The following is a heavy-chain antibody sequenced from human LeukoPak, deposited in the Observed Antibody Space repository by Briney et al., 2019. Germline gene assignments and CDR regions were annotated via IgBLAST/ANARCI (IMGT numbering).Heavy chain of an antibody. V-gene: IGHV1-18*04. CDR2: ISAYNGNT. CDR3: ARDGRQWVPLNWFDP. Sequence: GASVKVSCKASGYTFNTYGINWVRQAPGHGLKWMGWISAYNGNTNYAQNFQGRITLTTDTSTSMAYMELTGLRSDDTAVYYCARDGRQWVPLNWFDPWGQGTLVTVSS. CDR1: GYTFNTYG. J-gene: IGHJ5*02. D-gene: IGHD6-19*01.